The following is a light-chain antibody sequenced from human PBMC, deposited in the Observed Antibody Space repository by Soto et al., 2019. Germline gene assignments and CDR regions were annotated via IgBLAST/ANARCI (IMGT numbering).Light chain of an antibody. Sequence: QSALTQPPSASGSPGQSVTISCTGTSRDVGGYNYVSWYQQHPGKAPKLMIYEVSKRPSGVPDRFSGSKSGNTASLTVSGLQAEDEADYYCSSYAGSNMGRVFGTGTKVTVL. J-gene: IGLJ1*01. CDR3: SSYAGSNMGRV. CDR2: EVS. V-gene: IGLV2-8*01. CDR1: SRDVGGYNY.